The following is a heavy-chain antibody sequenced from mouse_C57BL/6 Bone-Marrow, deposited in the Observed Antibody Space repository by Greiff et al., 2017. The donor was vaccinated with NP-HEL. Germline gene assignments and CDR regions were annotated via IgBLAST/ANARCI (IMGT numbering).Heavy chain of an antibody. CDR1: GFTFSSYG. J-gene: IGHJ2*01. V-gene: IGHV5-6*01. Sequence: VQLQQSGGDLVKPGGSLKLSCAASGFTFSSYGMSWVRQTPDKRLEWVANISSGGSYTYYPDSVKGRFTISRDNAKNTLYLQMSSLKSEDTAMYYCARHYYSNYFDYWGQGTTLTVSS. D-gene: IGHD2-5*01. CDR2: ISSGGSYT. CDR3: ARHYYSNYFDY.